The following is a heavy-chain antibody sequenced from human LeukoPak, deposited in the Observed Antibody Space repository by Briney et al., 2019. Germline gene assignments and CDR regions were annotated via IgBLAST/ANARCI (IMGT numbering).Heavy chain of an antibody. CDR1: GYTFTDYY. D-gene: IGHD5-12*01. J-gene: IGHJ3*02. Sequence: GASVKVSCKASGYTFTDYYMHWVRQAPGQGLEWMGWMNPNSGNTGYAQKFQGRVTITRNTSISTAYMELSSLRSEDTAVYYCARVAISGGYEEDDAFDIWGQGTMVTVSS. CDR2: MNPNSGNT. CDR3: ARVAISGGYEEDDAFDI. V-gene: IGHV1-8*03.